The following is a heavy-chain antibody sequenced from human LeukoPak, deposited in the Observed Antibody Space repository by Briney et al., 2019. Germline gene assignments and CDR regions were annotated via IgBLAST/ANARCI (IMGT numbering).Heavy chain of an antibody. V-gene: IGHV3-23*01. Sequence: PGGSLRLSCAASGFTFSSYAMSWVRQAPGKGLEWVSAISGSGGSTDYAAPVKGRFTISRDDSKNTLYLQMNSLKTEDTAVYYCTASVLLWFGDYAGSGDYWGQGTLVIVSS. CDR3: TASVLLWFGDYAGSGDY. CDR1: GFTFSSYA. J-gene: IGHJ4*02. CDR2: ISGSGGST. D-gene: IGHD3-10*01.